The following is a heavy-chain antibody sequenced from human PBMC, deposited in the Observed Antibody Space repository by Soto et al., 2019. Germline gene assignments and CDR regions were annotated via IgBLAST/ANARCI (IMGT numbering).Heavy chain of an antibody. Sequence: SGPTLVNPTQTLTLTCTFSGFPLSTSGVGVGWIRQPPGKALEWLALIYWDDDKRYSPSLKSRLTITKDTSKNQVVHTMTNMDPVDTATYYCARRGTPYYDSRGHYFDYWGQGTLVTVSS. D-gene: IGHD3-22*01. V-gene: IGHV2-5*02. CDR2: IYWDDDK. CDR3: ARRGTPYYDSRGHYFDY. J-gene: IGHJ4*02. CDR1: GFPLSTSGVG.